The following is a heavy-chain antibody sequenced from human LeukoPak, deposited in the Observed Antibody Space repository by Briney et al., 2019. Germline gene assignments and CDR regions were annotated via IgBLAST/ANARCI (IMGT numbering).Heavy chain of an antibody. V-gene: IGHV3-48*01. J-gene: IGHJ4*02. Sequence: PGGSLRLSCAASGFTFSSYSMNWVRQAPGKGLEWVSYISSSSSTIYYADSVKGRFTISRDNAKNSLYLQMNSLRAEDTAVYYCARGGFGGLRYFDWLLHHDYWGQGTLVTVSS. CDR2: ISSSSSTI. CDR3: ARGGFGGLRYFDWLLHHDY. CDR1: GFTFSSYS. D-gene: IGHD3-9*01.